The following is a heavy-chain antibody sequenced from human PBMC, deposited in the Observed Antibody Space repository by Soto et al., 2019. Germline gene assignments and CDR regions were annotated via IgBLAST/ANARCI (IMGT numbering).Heavy chain of an antibody. CDR3: ARALNRFAERYFDL. J-gene: IGHJ2*01. CDR1: GGSVSSGSYY. D-gene: IGHD3-16*02. CDR2: ISYSGTT. V-gene: IGHV4-61*01. Sequence: QVQLQESGPGLVKPSEPLSLTCTVSGGSVSSGSYYWTWIRQHPGKGLEWIGYISYSGTTNYNPSLKRRVTISVDTSSNQFFLKLSSLTAADTAVYFCARALNRFAERYFDLWGRGTLVTVSS.